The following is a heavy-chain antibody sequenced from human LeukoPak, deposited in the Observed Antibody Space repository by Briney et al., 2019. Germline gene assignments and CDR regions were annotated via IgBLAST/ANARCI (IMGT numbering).Heavy chain of an antibody. D-gene: IGHD3-10*01. Sequence: ASVKVSCKASGGTFSSYAISWVRQAPGQGLEWMGRIIPILGIANYAQKFQGRVTITADKSTSTAYMELSSLRSEDTAVYYCATNYYGSGSYESWDDYWGQGTLVTVSS. CDR1: GGTFSSYA. V-gene: IGHV1-69*04. CDR3: ATNYYGSGSYESWDDY. J-gene: IGHJ4*02. CDR2: IIPILGIA.